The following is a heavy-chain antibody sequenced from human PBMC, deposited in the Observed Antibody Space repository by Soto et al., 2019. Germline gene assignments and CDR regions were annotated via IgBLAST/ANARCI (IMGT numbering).Heavy chain of an antibody. CDR2: IYPGDSDT. CDR1: GYSFTSYW. V-gene: IGHV5-51*01. Sequence: GESLKISCKGSGYSFTSYWIGWVRQMPGKGLEWMGIIYPGDSDTRYSPSFQGQVTISADKSISTAYLQRSSLKASDTAMYYCARRLLYGGLTSRGFWFDPWGHGTLVTVSS. J-gene: IGHJ5*02. D-gene: IGHD2-15*01. CDR3: ARRLLYGGLTSRGFWFDP.